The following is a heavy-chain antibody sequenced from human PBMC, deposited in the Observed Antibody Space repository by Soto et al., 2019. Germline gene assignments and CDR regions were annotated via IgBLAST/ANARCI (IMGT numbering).Heavy chain of an antibody. D-gene: IGHD2-8*01. V-gene: IGHV1-18*01. CDR3: AKNGQPPYYYYGMDV. CDR1: GYTFTRYG. J-gene: IGHJ6*02. Sequence: VASVKVSCKASGYTFTRYGISWVRQAPGQGLEWMGWISGYNGDTNYAQKFQGRVTVTVDTSTTTAFMELTSLTSDDRSLYYCAKNGQPPYYYYGMDVWGQGTTVTVSS. CDR2: ISGYNGDT.